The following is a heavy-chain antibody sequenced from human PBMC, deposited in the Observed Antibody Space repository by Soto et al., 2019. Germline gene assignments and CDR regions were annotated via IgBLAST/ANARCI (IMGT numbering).Heavy chain of an antibody. CDR1: GDSIKTETW. CDR3: LSDCRRLWCEP. Sequence: QVHLQESGPGLVKPSETLSLTCAVSGDSIKTETWWSWLRQLPGTGLEWIGEIKHTGDADANPAPRSPGSMPVARTTHLCLLHLRPVSAADTAVYVCLSDCRRLWCEPWGQGTLGTASS. V-gene: IGHV4-4*02. D-gene: IGHD2-21*02. CDR2: IKHTGDA. J-gene: IGHJ5*01.